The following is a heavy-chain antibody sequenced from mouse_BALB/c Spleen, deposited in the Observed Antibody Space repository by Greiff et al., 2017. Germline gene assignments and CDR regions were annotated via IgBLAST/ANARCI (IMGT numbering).Heavy chain of an antibody. CDR3: ARDRTGTRCFDV. CDR2: IRNKANGYTT. J-gene: IGHJ1*01. CDR1: GFTFTDYY. V-gene: IGHV7-3*02. D-gene: IGHD4-1*01. Sequence: EVMLVESGGGLVQPGGSLRLSCATSGFTFTDYYMSWVRQPPGKALEWLGFIRNKANGYTTEYSASVKARFTISRDNSQSILYLQMNTLRAEDSATYYCARDRTGTRCFDVWGAGTTVTVSS.